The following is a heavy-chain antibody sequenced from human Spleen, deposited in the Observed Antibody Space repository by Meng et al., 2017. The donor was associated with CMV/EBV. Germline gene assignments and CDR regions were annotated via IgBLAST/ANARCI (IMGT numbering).Heavy chain of an antibody. CDR1: GYTFTTYG. J-gene: IGHJ4*02. V-gene: IGHV1-18*01. CDR2: ISGYNGKT. Sequence: QVQLVQSGPEVKKPGASVKVSCKASGYTFTTYGIGWVRQAPGQGLEWMGWISGYNGKTDYAQKFQGRVTLTTDTSTDTAYMDLRSLRSDDTAVYYCARDLESTGEHPSFDYWGQGTLVTVSS. D-gene: IGHD3-16*01. CDR3: ARDLESTGEHPSFDY.